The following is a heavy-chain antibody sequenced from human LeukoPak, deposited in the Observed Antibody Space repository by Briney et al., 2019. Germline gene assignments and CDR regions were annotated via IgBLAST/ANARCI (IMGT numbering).Heavy chain of an antibody. Sequence: RASVKVSCKASGYTFTSYYMHWVRQAPGQGLEWMGWINTYNGNTNYAQKLQGRVTMTTDTSTSTAYMELRSLRSDDTAVYYCARDGEGDSYAEWDNYMDVWGKGTTVTVSS. CDR1: GYTFTSYY. CDR2: INTYNGNT. CDR3: ARDGEGDSYAEWDNYMDV. J-gene: IGHJ6*03. D-gene: IGHD5-18*01. V-gene: IGHV1-18*04.